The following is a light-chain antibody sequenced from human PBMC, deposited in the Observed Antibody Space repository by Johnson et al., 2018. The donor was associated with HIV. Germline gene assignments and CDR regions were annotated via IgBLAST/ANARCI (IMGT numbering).Light chain of an antibody. CDR1: SSNIGNNY. CDR2: ENN. CDR3: GTWDSSPSTYV. Sequence: QSVLTQPPSVSAAPGQKVTISCSGSSSNIGNNYVSWYQQLPGTAPKLLIYENNKRPSGIPDRFSGSKSGTSATLGITGLQTGDEADYYCGTWDSSPSTYVFGSGPQVTVL. V-gene: IGLV1-51*02. J-gene: IGLJ1*01.